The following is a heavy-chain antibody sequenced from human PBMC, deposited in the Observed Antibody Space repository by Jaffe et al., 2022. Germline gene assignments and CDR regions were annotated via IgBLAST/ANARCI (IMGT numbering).Heavy chain of an antibody. D-gene: IGHD6-19*01. V-gene: IGHV2-5*02. J-gene: IGHJ4*02. Sequence: QITLKESGPTLVKPTQTLTLTCTFSGFSLSTSGVGVGWIRQPPGKALEWLALIYWDDDKRYSPSLKSRLTITKDTSKNQVVLTMTNMDPVDTATYYCAHRRLDIAVAGILFDYWGQGTLVTVSS. CDR2: IYWDDDK. CDR1: GFSLSTSGVG. CDR3: AHRRLDIAVAGILFDY.